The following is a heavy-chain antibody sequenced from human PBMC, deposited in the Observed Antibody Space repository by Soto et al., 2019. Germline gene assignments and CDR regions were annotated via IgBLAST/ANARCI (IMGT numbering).Heavy chain of an antibody. CDR2: INPNSGGT. V-gene: IGHV1-2*04. D-gene: IGHD6-19*01. CDR1: GYTFTGYY. J-gene: IGHJ4*02. Sequence: VSVKVSCKASGYTFTGYYMHWVRQAPGQGLEWMGWINPNSGGTNYAQKFQGWVTMTRDTSISTAYMELSRLRSDDTAVYYCARDPGIAVAAPLYYFAHWGQGTLVPVSS. CDR3: ARDPGIAVAAPLYYFAH.